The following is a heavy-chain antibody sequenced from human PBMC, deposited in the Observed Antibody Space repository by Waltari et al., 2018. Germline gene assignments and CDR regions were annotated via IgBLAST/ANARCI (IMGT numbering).Heavy chain of an antibody. CDR3: ARIRIAAAGIGWFDP. D-gene: IGHD6-13*01. J-gene: IGHJ5*02. Sequence: QVQLVQSGAEVKKPGASVKVSCKASGYTFTGYYMHWVRQAPGQGLEWMGRINPNSGGTNYAQKFQGRVTMTRDTSISTAYMELSRLRSDDTAVYYCARIRIAAAGIGWFDPWGQGTLVTVSS. CDR1: GYTFTGYY. V-gene: IGHV1-2*06. CDR2: INPNSGGT.